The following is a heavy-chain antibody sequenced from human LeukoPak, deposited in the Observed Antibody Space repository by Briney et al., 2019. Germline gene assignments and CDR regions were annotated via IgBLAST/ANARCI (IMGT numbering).Heavy chain of an antibody. CDR2: IYHSGST. J-gene: IGHJ5*02. D-gene: IGHD1-26*01. V-gene: IGHV4-38-2*02. Sequence: SETLSLTCTVSGYSISSGYYWGWIRQPPGKGLEWIGSIYHSGSTYYNPSLKSRVTISVDTSKNQFSLKLSSVTAADTAVYYCARVSAPTRIGGANGFAPGGKEPLVTVSS. CDR3: ARVSAPTRIGGANGFAP. CDR1: GYSISSGYY.